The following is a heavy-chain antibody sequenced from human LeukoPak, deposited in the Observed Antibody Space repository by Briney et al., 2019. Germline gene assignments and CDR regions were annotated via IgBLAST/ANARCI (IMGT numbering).Heavy chain of an antibody. V-gene: IGHV3-21*01. CDR3: ARDQVDTAMVTFWYY. CDR1: GFTFSGNS. J-gene: IGHJ4*02. Sequence: GGSLRLSCAASGFTFSGNSMNWVRQAPGKGLEWVSSISSSSSYIYYADSVKGRFTISRDNAKNSMYLQMNSLRAEDTAVYYCARDQVDTAMVTFWYYWGQGTLVTVSS. D-gene: IGHD5-18*01. CDR2: ISSSSSYI.